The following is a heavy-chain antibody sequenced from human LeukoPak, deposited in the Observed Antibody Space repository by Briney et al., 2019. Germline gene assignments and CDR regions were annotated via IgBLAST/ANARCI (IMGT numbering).Heavy chain of an antibody. V-gene: IGHV3-30*14. D-gene: IGHD3-10*01. CDR2: ISYDGSNK. CDR3: ARGPGSRGIFDY. Sequence: PGGSLRLSCAASGFTFSSYAMHWVRQAPGKGLEWVAVISYDGSNKYYADSVKGRFTISRDNSKNTVYLQMNGLRAEDTAVYYCARGPGSRGIFDYWGQGTLVTVSS. J-gene: IGHJ4*02. CDR1: GFTFSSYA.